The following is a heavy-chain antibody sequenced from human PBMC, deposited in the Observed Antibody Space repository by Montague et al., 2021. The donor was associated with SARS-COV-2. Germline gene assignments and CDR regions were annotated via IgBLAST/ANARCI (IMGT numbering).Heavy chain of an antibody. CDR2: INHSGST. CDR1: GGSFSGYY. Sequence: SETLSLTCAVYGGSFSGYYWSWVRQAPGKGLEWIGEINHSGSTHYNPSLKSRVSMSVDTSTNQFSLEMSSVTAADTAVFYCARSREEFTSIAVIITGGMHYFDTWGQGTLVTVPS. D-gene: IGHD3-22*01. V-gene: IGHV4-34*01. J-gene: IGHJ4*02. CDR3: ARSREEFTSIAVIITGGMHYFDT.